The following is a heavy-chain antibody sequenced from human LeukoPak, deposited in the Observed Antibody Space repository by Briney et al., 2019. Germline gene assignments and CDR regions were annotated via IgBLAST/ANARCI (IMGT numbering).Heavy chain of an antibody. Sequence: GRSLRLSCAASGFTFSSYGMHWVRQAPGKGLEWVAVIWYDGSNKYYADSVKGRFTISRDNSKNTLYLQMNSLRAEDTAVYYCAKEKVTRFDYWGQGTLVTVSS. J-gene: IGHJ4*02. D-gene: IGHD4-23*01. CDR1: GFTFSSYG. V-gene: IGHV3-33*06. CDR3: AKEKVTRFDY. CDR2: IWYDGSNK.